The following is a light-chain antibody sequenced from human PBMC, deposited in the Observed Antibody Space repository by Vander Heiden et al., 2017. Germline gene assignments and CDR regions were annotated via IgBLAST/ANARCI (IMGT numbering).Light chain of an antibody. CDR3: LQYGNRPYT. CDR1: QDISNY. Sequence: DIQMTPSPASLSASVGDRVTITCQASQDISNYLNWYQQKPGKAPKLLIYDASNLDTGVPSRFSGSGSGTDFTFTISSLQPEDIATYHCLQYGNRPYTFGQGTKLEIK. CDR2: DAS. V-gene: IGKV1-33*01. J-gene: IGKJ2*01.